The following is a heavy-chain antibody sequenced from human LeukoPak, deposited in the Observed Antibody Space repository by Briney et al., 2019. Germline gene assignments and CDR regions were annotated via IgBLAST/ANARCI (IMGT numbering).Heavy chain of an antibody. D-gene: IGHD1-20*01. CDR3: ARDITGATSNYFDY. CDR2: TYYRSKWYN. V-gene: IGHV6-1*01. J-gene: IGHJ4*02. Sequence: SQTLSHTCSISGDSVSRNSAAWNWIRQSPSRGLEWLGRTYYRSKWYNDYALSVKSRITINPDASKNQFSLQLNSVTPEDTAVYYCARDITGATSNYFDYWGQGTLVTVSS. CDR1: GDSVSRNSAA.